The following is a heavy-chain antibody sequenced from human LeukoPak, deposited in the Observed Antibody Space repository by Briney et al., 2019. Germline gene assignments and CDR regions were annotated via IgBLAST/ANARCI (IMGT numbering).Heavy chain of an antibody. J-gene: IGHJ4*02. V-gene: IGHV4-34*01. D-gene: IGHD4-17*01. CDR2: INHSGST. CDR1: GGSFSGYY. Sequence: SETLSLTCAVYGGSFSGYYWSWIRQPPGKGLEWIGEINHSGSTNYNPSLKSRVTMSVDTSKNQFSLKLSSVTAADTAVYYCARRAPPLDDYGGNSAHYFDYWGQGTLVTVSS. CDR3: ARRAPPLDDYGGNSAHYFDY.